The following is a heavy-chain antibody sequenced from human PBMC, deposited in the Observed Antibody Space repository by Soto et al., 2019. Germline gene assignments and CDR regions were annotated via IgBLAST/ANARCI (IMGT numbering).Heavy chain of an antibody. Sequence: QVQLVQSGAEVKKPGSSVKVSCKASGGTLSSFAISWVRQAPGRGLEWMGGIIPIFGTANYAQKFQGRVTITADEATSTAYMELSSMRSEDTALYYCARAWGDNSYLYAMAVWGQGTTVTVSS. V-gene: IGHV1-69*01. D-gene: IGHD2-21*02. CDR2: IIPIFGTA. CDR1: GGTLSSFA. J-gene: IGHJ6*02. CDR3: ARAWGDNSYLYAMAV.